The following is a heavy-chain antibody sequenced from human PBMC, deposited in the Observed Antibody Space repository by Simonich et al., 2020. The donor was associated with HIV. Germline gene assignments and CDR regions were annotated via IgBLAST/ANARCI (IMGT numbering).Heavy chain of an antibody. CDR3: ARRHPTTVTTPYFDY. J-gene: IGHJ4*02. CDR1: GGSFSGYY. D-gene: IGHD4-17*01. Sequence: QVQLQQWGAGLLKPSETLSLTCAVYGGSFSGYYWSWIRQPPGKGLAWIGAINHSGSTNYNPSLKSRVTISVDTSKNQFSLKLSSVTAADTAVYYCARRHPTTVTTPYFDYWGQGTLVTVSS. CDR2: INHSGST. V-gene: IGHV4-34*01.